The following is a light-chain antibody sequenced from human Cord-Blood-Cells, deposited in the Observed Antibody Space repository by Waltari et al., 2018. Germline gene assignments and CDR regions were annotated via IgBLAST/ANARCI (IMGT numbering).Light chain of an antibody. CDR1: QWCSSCY. CDR3: QHYVSSFT. V-gene: IGKV3-20*01. CDR2: GAS. Sequence: ELELTQSPGTLYLSPGERDTLSCRASQWCSSCYLAWDQQKPGQAPRRLIYGASSRATGSPYRFSGSGSGTDFTLTISRLEPEYLAVYYCQHYVSSFTFGPATKVDIK. J-gene: IGKJ3*01.